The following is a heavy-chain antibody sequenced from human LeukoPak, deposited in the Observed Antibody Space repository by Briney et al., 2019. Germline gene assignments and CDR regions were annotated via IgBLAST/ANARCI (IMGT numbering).Heavy chain of an antibody. CDR3: ARGPSRCSSSTCSLDY. CDR2: ICTSGST. J-gene: IGHJ4*02. D-gene: IGHD2-2*01. CDR1: GGSISSCSYY. V-gene: IGHV4-61*02. Sequence: PSQTLSLTCTVSGGSISSCSYYWSWIRQPGGKGLEWIGRICTSGSTHYNPSLKSRVTISVDRSKNQFSLKLSSVTAADTAVYYCARGPSRCSSSTCSLDYWGQGTLVTVSS.